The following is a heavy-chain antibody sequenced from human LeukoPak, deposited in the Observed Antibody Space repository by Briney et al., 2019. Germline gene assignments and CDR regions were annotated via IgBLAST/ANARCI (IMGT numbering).Heavy chain of an antibody. CDR2: ISAYNGNT. J-gene: IGHJ6*02. CDR3: ARGGYSSSWSLSLYYYYYGMDV. V-gene: IGHV1-18*01. D-gene: IGHD6-13*01. Sequence: ASVKVSCKASGYTFTSYGISWVRQAPGQGLEWMGWISAYNGNTNYAQKLQGRVTMTTDTSTSTAYMELRSLRSDDTAVYYCARGGYSSSWSLSLYYYYYGMDVWGQGTTVTVSS. CDR1: GYTFTSYG.